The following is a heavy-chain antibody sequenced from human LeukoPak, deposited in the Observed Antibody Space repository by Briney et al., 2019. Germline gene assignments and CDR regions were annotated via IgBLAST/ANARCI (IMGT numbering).Heavy chain of an antibody. Sequence: ASVKVSCKASGYTFTSFGISWVRQAPGQGLEWTGWIGAYNGNTNYAQKFQGRVTMTTDTSTSTAYMELRSLRSDDMAVYYCAREKNYGMDVWGQGTTVTVSS. CDR1: GYTFTSFG. J-gene: IGHJ6*02. CDR3: AREKNYGMDV. D-gene: IGHD2/OR15-2a*01. CDR2: IGAYNGNT. V-gene: IGHV1-18*03.